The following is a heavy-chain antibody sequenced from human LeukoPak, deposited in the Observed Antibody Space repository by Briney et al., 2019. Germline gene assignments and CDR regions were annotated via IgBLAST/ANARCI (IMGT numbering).Heavy chain of an antibody. Sequence: PGGSLRLSCAASGFTFSSYAMSWVRQAPGKGLDWVSAVSGSGGSTNYADSVTGRFTISRDNSKNTLYLQMNSLRAEDTAVYYCARVHGSASYYFDYWGRGTLVTVSS. V-gene: IGHV3-23*01. CDR1: GFTFSSYA. CDR2: VSGSGGST. J-gene: IGHJ4*02. CDR3: ARVHGSASYYFDY. D-gene: IGHD1-1*01.